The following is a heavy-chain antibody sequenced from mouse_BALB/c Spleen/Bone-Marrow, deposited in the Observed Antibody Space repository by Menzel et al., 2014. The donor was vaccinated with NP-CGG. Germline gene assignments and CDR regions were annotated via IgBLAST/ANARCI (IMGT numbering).Heavy chain of an antibody. Sequence: EVNVVESGGGLVQPGGSLRLSCATSGFTFTDYYMSWVRQPPGKALEWLGFIRNKANGYTTEYSASVKGRFTISRDNSQSILYLQMNTLRAEDSATYYCARDDYYAMDYWGQGTSVTVPS. CDR1: GFTFTDYY. V-gene: IGHV7-3*02. J-gene: IGHJ4*01. CDR2: IRNKANGYTT. CDR3: ARDDYYAMDY.